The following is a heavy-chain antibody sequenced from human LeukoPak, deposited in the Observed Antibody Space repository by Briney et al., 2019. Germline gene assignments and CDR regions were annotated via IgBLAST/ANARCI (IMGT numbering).Heavy chain of an antibody. CDR3: AKHRPNYSRCFDN. V-gene: IGHV4-34*01. Sequence: SETLSLTCAVYGGSFSGYYWSWVRQPPGKGLEWIGEIHPSGSTNSNPSLKSRVTISVDKSKNQFSLKLDSVTAADTAVYCCAKHRPNYSRCFDNWGQGTLVTVSS. J-gene: IGHJ4*02. D-gene: IGHD5-24*01. CDR1: GGSFSGYY. CDR2: IHPSGST.